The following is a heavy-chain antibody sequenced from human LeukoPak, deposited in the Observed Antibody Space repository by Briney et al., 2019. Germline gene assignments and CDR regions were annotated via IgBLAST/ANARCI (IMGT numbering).Heavy chain of an antibody. D-gene: IGHD1-26*01. J-gene: IGHJ4*02. V-gene: IGHV3-48*01. CDR3: EFMGATGYFDY. CDR2: ISSSSSTI. Sequence: GGSLRLSCAASGFTFSSYSMNWVRQAPGNGLEWVSYISSSSSTIYYADSVKGRFTISRDNAKNSLYLQMNSLRAEDTAVYYCEFMGATGYFDYWGQGTLVTVSS. CDR1: GFTFSSYS.